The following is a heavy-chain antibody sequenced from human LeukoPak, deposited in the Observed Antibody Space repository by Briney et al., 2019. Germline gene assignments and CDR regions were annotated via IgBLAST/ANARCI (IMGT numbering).Heavy chain of an antibody. V-gene: IGHV3-30-3*01. CDR1: GFTFSSYA. D-gene: IGHD2-15*01. J-gene: IGHJ6*02. CDR2: ISYDGSNK. CDR3: AREGGQYYYYGMDV. Sequence: GGSLRLSCAASGFTFSSYAMHWVRQAPGKGLEWVAVISYDGSNKYYADSVKGRFTISRDNSKNTLYLQMNSLRAEDTAVYYCAREGGQYYYYGMDVWGQGATVTVSS.